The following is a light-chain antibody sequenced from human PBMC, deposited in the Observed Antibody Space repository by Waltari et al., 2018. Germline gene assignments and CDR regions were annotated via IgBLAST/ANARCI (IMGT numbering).Light chain of an antibody. V-gene: IGKV3-11*01. Sequence: EIVLTQSPATLSLSPGERATLSCRASQSVGTYLAWYQQKPGPAPRPLISDASYRASGIPARFSGSGSGTDFTLTISSLEPEDFAIYYCQQRTDWPPLTFGGGTKVEIK. CDR1: QSVGTY. CDR2: DAS. CDR3: QQRTDWPPLT. J-gene: IGKJ4*01.